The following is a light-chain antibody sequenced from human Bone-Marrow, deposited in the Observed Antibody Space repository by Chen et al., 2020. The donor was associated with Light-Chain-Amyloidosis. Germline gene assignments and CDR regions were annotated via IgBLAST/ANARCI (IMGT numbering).Light chain of an antibody. CDR3: CSYSGSSTLV. Sequence: QSSLTQPASVSGSPGQSITISCTGTSSDVGSYNLVSWYQQHPGKAPQLMIYEVTKRPSGVSNRFSGSKSGNTASLTISGLQTEEEADYYCCSYSGSSTLVFGGGTKLTVL. V-gene: IGLV2-23*02. J-gene: IGLJ2*01. CDR1: SSDVGSYNL. CDR2: EVT.